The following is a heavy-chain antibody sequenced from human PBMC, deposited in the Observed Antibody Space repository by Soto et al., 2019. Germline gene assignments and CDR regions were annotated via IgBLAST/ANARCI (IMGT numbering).Heavy chain of an antibody. CDR1: GYTFTNYG. Sequence: RASVKVSCKASGYTFTNYGVAWVRQAPGHGLEWLGWISGYNGNTNYAQKFQGRVTMTRDTATSTAYMELKTLRSDDTASYFCARALVKAVNSGGLVAHNWFDPWGQGTLVTVSS. J-gene: IGHJ5*02. CDR3: ARALVKAVNSGGLVAHNWFDP. V-gene: IGHV1-18*01. D-gene: IGHD1-26*01. CDR2: ISGYNGNT.